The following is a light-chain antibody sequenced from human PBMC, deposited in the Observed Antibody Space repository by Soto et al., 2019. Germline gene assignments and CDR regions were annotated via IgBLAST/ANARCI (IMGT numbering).Light chain of an antibody. CDR2: RNN. CDR3: AAWDDSLSGHVV. CDR1: SSNIGSNY. J-gene: IGLJ2*01. Sequence: QSVLTQPPSASGTPGQRVTISCSGSSSNIGSNYVYWYQQLPGTAPKLLIYRNNQRPSGVPDRFSGSKSGTSASLAISGLRSEDEADYYCAAWDDSLSGHVVFSGGTKLTVL. V-gene: IGLV1-47*01.